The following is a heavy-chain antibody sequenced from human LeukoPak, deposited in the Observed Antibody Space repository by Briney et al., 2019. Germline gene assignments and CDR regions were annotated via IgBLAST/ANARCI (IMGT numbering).Heavy chain of an antibody. CDR1: GYTFTSYG. J-gene: IGHJ4*02. D-gene: IGHD3-16*02. Sequence: ASVKVSCKASGYTFTSYGISWMRQAPGQGLEWMGWISAYNGNTNYAQKLQGRVTMTTDTSTSTAYMELRSLRSDDTAVYYCARGTYDYVWGSYRLSVPYYFDYWGQGTLVTVSS. CDR3: ARGTYDYVWGSYRLSVPYYFDY. V-gene: IGHV1-18*01. CDR2: ISAYNGNT.